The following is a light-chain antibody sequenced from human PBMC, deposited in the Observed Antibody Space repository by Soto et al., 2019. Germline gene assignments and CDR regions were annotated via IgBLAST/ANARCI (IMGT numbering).Light chain of an antibody. CDR3: QQSYSTPYT. Sequence: DFQMTQSPSSLSASVGDRVTITCRASQSISSYLNWYQQKPGKAPKLLIYAASTLQSAVPSRFSGSGSGTDFTLTISSLQPEDFATYYCQQSYSTPYTFGQGTKLEIK. CDR2: AAS. J-gene: IGKJ2*01. CDR1: QSISSY. V-gene: IGKV1-39*01.